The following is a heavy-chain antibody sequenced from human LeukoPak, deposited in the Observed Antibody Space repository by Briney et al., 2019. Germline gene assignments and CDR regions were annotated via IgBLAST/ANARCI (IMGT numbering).Heavy chain of an antibody. CDR2: IDWDDDK. D-gene: IGHD6-13*01. CDR1: GFSLSTSGMC. J-gene: IGHJ5*02. CDR3: ARGYSTNPHLTLNWFDP. V-gene: IGHV2-70*01. Sequence: ESGPALVKPAQTLTLTCTFSGFSLSTSGMCVSWIRQPPGKALEWLALIDWDDDKYYSTSLKTRLTISKDTSKNQVVLTMTNMDPVDTATYYCARGYSTNPHLTLNWFDPWGQGTLVTVSS.